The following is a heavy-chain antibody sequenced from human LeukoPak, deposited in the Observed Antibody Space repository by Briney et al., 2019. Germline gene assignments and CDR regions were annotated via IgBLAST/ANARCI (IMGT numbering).Heavy chain of an antibody. Sequence: ASVKVSCKASGYTFTSYGISWVRQAPGQGLEWMGWISAYNGNTNYAQKLQGRVTMTTDTSTSTAYMEPRSLRSDDTAVYYCAREKEITIFGVVINWFDPWGQGTLVTVSS. CDR3: AREKEITIFGVVINWFDP. D-gene: IGHD3-3*01. CDR1: GYTFTSYG. J-gene: IGHJ5*02. CDR2: ISAYNGNT. V-gene: IGHV1-18*01.